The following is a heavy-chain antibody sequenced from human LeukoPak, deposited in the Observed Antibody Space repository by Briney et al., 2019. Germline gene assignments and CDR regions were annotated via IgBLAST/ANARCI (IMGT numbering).Heavy chain of an antibody. J-gene: IGHJ4*02. CDR2: IRYDGSNK. CDR1: GFTFSSYG. V-gene: IGHV3-30*02. Sequence: EGSLRLSCAASGFTFSSYGKHWVRQAPGKGLEWMAFIRYDGSNKYYADSVKGRFTISRDNSKNTLYLQMNSLRSEDTAVYYCAKDLYYGDYVFDYWGQGTLVTVSS. CDR3: AKDLYYGDYVFDY. D-gene: IGHD4-17*01.